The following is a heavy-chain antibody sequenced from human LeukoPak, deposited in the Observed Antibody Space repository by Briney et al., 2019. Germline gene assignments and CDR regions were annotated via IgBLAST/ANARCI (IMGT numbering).Heavy chain of an antibody. V-gene: IGHV1-58*01. Sequence: VASVKVSCKASGFTFSSSAVQWVRQARGQRLEWIGWIVVGSGNTNYAQKFQERVTITRDMSTSTAYMELSSLRSEDTAVYYCARLNSSGYYTYYFDYWGQGTLVTVSS. CDR1: GFTFSSSA. CDR3: ARLNSSGYYTYYFDY. J-gene: IGHJ4*02. CDR2: IVVGSGNT. D-gene: IGHD3-22*01.